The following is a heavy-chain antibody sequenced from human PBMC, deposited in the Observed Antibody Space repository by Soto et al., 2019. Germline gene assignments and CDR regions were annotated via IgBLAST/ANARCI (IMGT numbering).Heavy chain of an antibody. Sequence: SETLSLTCAVYGGSFSGYYWSWIRQPPGKGLEWIGEINHSGSTNYNPSLKSRVTISVDTSKNQFSLKLSSVSAADTAVYYCARVDSSGWYFGYWGQGTLVTVS. D-gene: IGHD6-19*01. CDR2: INHSGST. CDR1: GGSFSGYY. J-gene: IGHJ4*02. V-gene: IGHV4-34*01. CDR3: ARVDSSGWYFGY.